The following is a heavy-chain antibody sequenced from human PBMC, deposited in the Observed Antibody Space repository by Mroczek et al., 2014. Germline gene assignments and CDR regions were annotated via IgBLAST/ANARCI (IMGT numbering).Heavy chain of an antibody. D-gene: IGHD3-22*01. Sequence: QVQLQQWGPGLLKPSETLSLTCTVSGGSISSSSYYWGWIRRPPGKGLEWIGSIYESGSTYYNPSLKSRVTGSVDTSKNQFSLKPSSVTAADTAVYYCARLGYYDSSGYYFFDFWSQGTLVTVSS. CDR1: GGSISSSSYY. J-gene: IGHJ4*02. CDR3: ARLGYYDSSGYYFFDF. CDR2: IYESGST. V-gene: IGHV4-39*01.